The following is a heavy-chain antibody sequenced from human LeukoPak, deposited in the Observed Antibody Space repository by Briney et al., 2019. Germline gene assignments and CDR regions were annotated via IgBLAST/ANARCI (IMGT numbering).Heavy chain of an antibody. V-gene: IGHV3-30-3*01. D-gene: IGHD7-27*01. CDR2: ISYDGSNK. CDR1: GFTFSSYA. CDR3: AKGLGITTFPPFDY. Sequence: GGSLRLSCAASGFTFSSYAMHWVRQAPGKGLEWVAVISYDGSNKYYADSVKGRFTISRDNSKNTLYLQMNSLRAEDTAVYYCAKGLGITTFPPFDYWGQGTLVTVSS. J-gene: IGHJ4*02.